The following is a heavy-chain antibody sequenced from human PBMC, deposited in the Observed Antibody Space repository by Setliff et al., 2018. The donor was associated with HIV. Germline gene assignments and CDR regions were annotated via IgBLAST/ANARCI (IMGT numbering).Heavy chain of an antibody. CDR2: VHYSGST. D-gene: IGHD3-10*01. CDR1: AVSISSGPYY. Sequence: PSETLSLTCAVSAVSISSGPYYWGWICQPPGKGLEWIGSVHYSGSTYHNPSLNSRATTSIDTPKNQFSLKLNSVTAADTAVYYCARLSGGMVPNYWGLGTLVTVSS. CDR3: ARLSGGMVPNY. J-gene: IGHJ4*02. V-gene: IGHV4-39*01.